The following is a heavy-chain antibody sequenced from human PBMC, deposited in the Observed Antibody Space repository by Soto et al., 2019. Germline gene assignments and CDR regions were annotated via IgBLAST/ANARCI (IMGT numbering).Heavy chain of an antibody. J-gene: IGHJ4*02. V-gene: IGHV4-59*01. CDR1: DGSMSTYY. Sequence: SETLSLTWTLSDGSMSTYYWNWIRQPPGKGLEWIGYIYYSGSTNYNPPLKSRVTISIDTSKNQFSLNLNSVTAADTAVYFCARGRTVGGLFDYWGQGTLVTVS. CDR3: ARGRTVGGLFDY. D-gene: IGHD1-26*01. CDR2: IYYSGST.